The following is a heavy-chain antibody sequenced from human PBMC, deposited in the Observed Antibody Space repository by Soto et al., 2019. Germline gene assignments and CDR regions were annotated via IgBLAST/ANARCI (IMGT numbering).Heavy chain of an antibody. CDR1: GYSFTSYW. CDR2: IYPGDSDT. CDR3: ARSRRINGGRDF. Sequence: GESLQISCKGSGYSFTSYWIAWVRQMPGKGLESMGIIYPGDSDTRYSPSFQGHVTISADESTNTAYLEWSSLKPSDTAIYYCARSRRINGGRDFWGQGNTVTLSS. D-gene: IGHD2-21*01. J-gene: IGHJ6*02. V-gene: IGHV5-51*01.